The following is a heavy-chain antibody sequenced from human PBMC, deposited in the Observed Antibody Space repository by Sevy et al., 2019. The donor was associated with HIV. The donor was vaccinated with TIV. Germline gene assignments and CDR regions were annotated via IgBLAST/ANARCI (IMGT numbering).Heavy chain of an antibody. V-gene: IGHV4-4*07. CDR3: ATDDDCESNSCFSHYYALDV. CDR1: GDSMNRHY. D-gene: IGHD2-21*01. CDR2: IYTNGRA. Sequence: SETLSLTCTVSGDSMNRHYWAWLRQPAGKGLEWIGRIYTNGRATYNPSLKSRVTISIDTSSNQFSLTLRSVTAADTVVYYCATDDDCESNSCFSHYYALDVWGQGTTVTVSS. J-gene: IGHJ6*02.